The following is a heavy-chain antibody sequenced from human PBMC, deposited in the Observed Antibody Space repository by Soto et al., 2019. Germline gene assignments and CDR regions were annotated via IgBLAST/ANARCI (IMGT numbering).Heavy chain of an antibody. J-gene: IGHJ4*02. Sequence: PGGSLRLSCAASGFTFSSYFMHWVRQAPGKGLEWLSLISYDGNTEYYADSVRGRFTISRDNSKNTLHLQIDSVRPEDTAVYYCARDRVRGWESSATLGYWGQGTLVTVSS. D-gene: IGHD6-19*01. CDR3: ARDRVRGWESSATLGY. V-gene: IGHV3-30-3*01. CDR1: GFTFSSYF. CDR2: ISYDGNTE.